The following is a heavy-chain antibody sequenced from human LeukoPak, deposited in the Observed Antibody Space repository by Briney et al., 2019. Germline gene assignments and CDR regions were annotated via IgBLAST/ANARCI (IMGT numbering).Heavy chain of an antibody. J-gene: IGHJ6*04. D-gene: IGHD3-10*02. CDR1: GFTFSSYE. CDR2: ISSSGSTI. CDR3: AELGITMIGGV. V-gene: IGHV3-48*03. Sequence: GGSLRLSCAASGFTFSSYEMNWVRQAPGKGLEWVSYISSSGSTIYYADSVKGRFTISRDNAKNSPYLQMNSLKAEDTAVYYCAELGITMIGGVWGKGTTVTISS.